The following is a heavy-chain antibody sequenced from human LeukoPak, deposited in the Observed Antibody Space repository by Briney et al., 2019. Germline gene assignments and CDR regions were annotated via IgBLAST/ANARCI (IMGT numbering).Heavy chain of an antibody. J-gene: IGHJ4*02. Sequence: GRSLRLSCAASGFTFSSYAMHWVRQAPGKGLEWVAVISYDGSNKYYADSVKGRFTISRDNSKNTLYLQMNSLRAEDTAVYYCARVGDIVVVVAAPDYWGQGTLVTVSS. D-gene: IGHD2-15*01. CDR2: ISYDGSNK. CDR3: ARVGDIVVVVAAPDY. CDR1: GFTFSSYA. V-gene: IGHV3-30*01.